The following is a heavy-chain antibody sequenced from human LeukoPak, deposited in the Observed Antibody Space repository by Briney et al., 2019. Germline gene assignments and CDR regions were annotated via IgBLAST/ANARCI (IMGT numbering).Heavy chain of an antibody. D-gene: IGHD3-22*01. Sequence: PSETLSLTCAVYGGSFSGYYWGWIRQPPGKGLEWIGEINHSGSTNYNPSLKSRVTISVDTSKNQFSLKLSSVTAADTAVYYCARGRGGYYSRAFDIWGQGTMVTVSS. J-gene: IGHJ3*02. CDR3: ARGRGGYYSRAFDI. CDR2: INHSGST. CDR1: GGSFSGYY. V-gene: IGHV4-34*01.